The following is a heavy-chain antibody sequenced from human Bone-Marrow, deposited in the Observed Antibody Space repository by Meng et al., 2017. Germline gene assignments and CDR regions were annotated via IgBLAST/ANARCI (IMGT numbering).Heavy chain of an antibody. J-gene: IGHJ4*02. D-gene: IGHD2-21*02. CDR1: GGSISTYY. CDR2: INYSGRT. Sequence: QVQLQESGSGLVKPSETLSLTCTVSGGSISTYYWSWIRQPPEKGLEWIGYINYSGRTNYIPSLRSRATISVDPSKNQFSLNLRSVTAADTAVYYCARGPSHGGSYSDYWGQGTLVTVSS. V-gene: IGHV4-59*01. CDR3: ARGPSHGGSYSDY.